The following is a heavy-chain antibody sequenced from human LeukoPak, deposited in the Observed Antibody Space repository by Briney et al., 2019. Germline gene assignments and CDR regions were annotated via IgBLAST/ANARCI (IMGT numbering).Heavy chain of an antibody. J-gene: IGHJ4*02. Sequence: PGGSLRLSCAASGFTFSDYYMSWIRQAPGKGLECVSYITSSGSTIFYADSVKGRFTISRDNTKNSLYLQMNSLRAEDTAVYYCARDIPIKHSGSYRSYWGQGTLVTVSS. D-gene: IGHD1-26*01. CDR3: ARDIPIKHSGSYRSY. CDR1: GFTFSDYY. CDR2: ITSSGSTI. V-gene: IGHV3-11*01.